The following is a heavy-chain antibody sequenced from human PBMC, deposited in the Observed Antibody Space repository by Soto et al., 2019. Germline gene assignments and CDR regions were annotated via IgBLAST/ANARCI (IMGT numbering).Heavy chain of an antibody. D-gene: IGHD2-2*01. V-gene: IGHV3-23*01. J-gene: IGHJ4*02. CDR1: GFTFSSYD. CDR3: AKAHCTTTSWPGGGFDS. CDR2: ISGSGSGT. Sequence: PGGSLRLSCAASGFTFSSYDMNWVRQAPGKGLEWVSAISGSGSGTYYAESVKGRFTISRDNSKNTLYLQMNSLRADDTAVYYCAKAHCTTTSWPGGGFDSWGQGTLVTVSS.